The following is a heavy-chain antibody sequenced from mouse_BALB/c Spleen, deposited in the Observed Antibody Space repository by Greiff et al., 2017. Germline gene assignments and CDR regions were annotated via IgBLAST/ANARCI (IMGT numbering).Heavy chain of an antibody. Sequence: EVQLVESGGGLVQPGGSRKLSCAASGFTFSDYGMAWVRQAPGKGPEWVAFISNLAYSIYYADTVTGRFTISRENAKNTLYLEMSSLRSEDTAMYYCARDHGNSYAMDYWGQGTSVTVSS. CDR3: ARDHGNSYAMDY. V-gene: IGHV5-15*02. D-gene: IGHD2-1*01. CDR1: GFTFSDYG. CDR2: ISNLAYSI. J-gene: IGHJ4*01.